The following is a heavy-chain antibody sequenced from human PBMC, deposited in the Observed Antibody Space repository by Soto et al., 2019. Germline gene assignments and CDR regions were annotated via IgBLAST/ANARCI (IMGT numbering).Heavy chain of an antibody. V-gene: IGHV1-2*02. CDR3: ARQRRLDN. J-gene: IGHJ4*02. Sequence: SVKVSCKTSGYTFTTYYMHWMRQAPGQGLEWMGWINPNDGGTNYAQKFQGRVTMTRDTSISTAYMELSGLTSDDTAVYFCARQRRLDNWGQGTLVTVSS. CDR1: GYTFTTYY. CDR2: INPNDGGT.